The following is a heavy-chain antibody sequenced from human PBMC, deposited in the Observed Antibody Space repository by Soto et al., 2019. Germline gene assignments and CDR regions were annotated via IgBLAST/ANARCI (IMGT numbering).Heavy chain of an antibody. V-gene: IGHV1-69*01. CDR2: IIPISGTA. Sequence: QVQLVQSGAEVKKPGSSVKVSCKASGGTFSSYAISWVRQAPGQWLEWMGGIIPISGTANYGQKFQGRVTITADESTIADYMELSSLRSEDTAVYYCARSQGSSTSLEIYYYCYYGMDVWGQGTTVTVSS. CDR1: GGTFSSYA. J-gene: IGHJ6*02. CDR3: ARSQGSSTSLEIYYYCYYGMDV. D-gene: IGHD2-2*01.